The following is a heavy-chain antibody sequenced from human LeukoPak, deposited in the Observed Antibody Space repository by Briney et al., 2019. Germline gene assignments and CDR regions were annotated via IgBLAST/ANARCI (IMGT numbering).Heavy chain of an antibody. CDR3: AKAMGVRAEGKFDY. Sequence: PGGSLRLSRAASGFTLCISAMCGVPDAREGGGEGVSPIGGSGGNTYYEDAVMGRFTISRDNSKNTLYLQMNSLTAEETAVYYCAKAMGVRAEGKFDYWGQGTLVTVSS. V-gene: IGHV3-23*01. CDR1: GFTLCISA. J-gene: IGHJ4*02. D-gene: IGHD3-16*01. CDR2: IGGSGGNT.